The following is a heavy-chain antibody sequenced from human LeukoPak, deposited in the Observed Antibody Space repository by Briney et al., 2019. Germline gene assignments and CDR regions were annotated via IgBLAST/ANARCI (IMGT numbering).Heavy chain of an antibody. CDR2: INTNTGNP. CDR3: ARDHKVGQLDRRNYFDY. Sequence: ASVKVSCKASGYTFTSYAMNWVRQAPGQGLEWMGWINTNTGNPAYAQGFIGRFVFSLDTSVSTVYLQISSLKAEDTAVYYCARDHKVGQLDRRNYFDYWGQGTMVTVSS. D-gene: IGHD1-1*01. V-gene: IGHV7-4-1*02. J-gene: IGHJ4*02. CDR1: GYTFTSYA.